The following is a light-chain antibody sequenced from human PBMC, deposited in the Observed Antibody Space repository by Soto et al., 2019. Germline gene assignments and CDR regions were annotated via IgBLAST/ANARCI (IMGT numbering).Light chain of an antibody. J-gene: IGKJ1*01. V-gene: IGKV1-5*03. CDR1: QSIKNW. CDR2: KAS. Sequence: DIQMTQYPSTLSASVGDRVTITCRSSQSIKNWLAWYQQKPGKAPKLLIYKASNLDIGVPSRFSGSGAGTEFTLTISSLQPDDCATYYCQQYDTYWTFGQGTKVEIK. CDR3: QQYDTYWT.